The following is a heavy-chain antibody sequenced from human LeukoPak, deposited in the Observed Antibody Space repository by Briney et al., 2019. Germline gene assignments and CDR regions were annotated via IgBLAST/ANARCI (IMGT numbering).Heavy chain of an antibody. CDR2: ISGSGGST. V-gene: IGHV3-23*01. CDR3: AKDSGSSLGYFDY. CDR1: GFTFSSYG. J-gene: IGHJ4*02. D-gene: IGHD1-26*01. Sequence: GGSLRLSCAASGFTFSSYGMSWVRQAPGKGLEWVSAISGSGGSTYYADSVKGRFTISRDNSKNTLYLQMNSLRAEDTAVYYCAKDSGSSLGYFDYWGQGTLVTVSS.